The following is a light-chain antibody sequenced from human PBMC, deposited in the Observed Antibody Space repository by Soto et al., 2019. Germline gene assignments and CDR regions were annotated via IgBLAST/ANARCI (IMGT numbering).Light chain of an antibody. J-gene: IGKJ1*01. Sequence: EIVLTQSPATLSLSPGERATLSCRASQSVSSYLAWYQQKPGQAPRLLIHDASNRATGIPARFSGSGSGTDFTLTINSLQPEDSATYFCLQDYNYPWTFGQGTKVDIK. CDR2: DAS. CDR3: LQDYNYPWT. V-gene: IGKV3-11*01. CDR1: QSVSSY.